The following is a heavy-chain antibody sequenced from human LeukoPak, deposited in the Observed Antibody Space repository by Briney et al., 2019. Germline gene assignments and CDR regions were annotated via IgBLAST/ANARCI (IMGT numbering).Heavy chain of an antibody. CDR2: VYFSGSI. CDR3: VRQATLTFGDFYFDS. Sequence: SETLSLTCTVSGDSISGYYWSWIRQAPGKGLEWIGYVYFSGSIHYNPSLKSRVTISIDMSKNQFALRLSSVTAADTAVYYCVRQATLTFGDFYFDSWGQGILVTVSS. J-gene: IGHJ4*02. V-gene: IGHV4-59*08. CDR1: GDSISGYY. D-gene: IGHD2-21*01.